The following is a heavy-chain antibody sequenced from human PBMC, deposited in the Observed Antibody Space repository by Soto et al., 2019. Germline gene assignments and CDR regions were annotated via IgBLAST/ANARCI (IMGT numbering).Heavy chain of an antibody. V-gene: IGHV1-24*01. CDR1: GYTLTELS. J-gene: IGHJ6*03. Sequence: ASVKVSCKVSGYTLTELSMHWVRQAPGKGLEWMGGFDPEDGETIYAQKFQGRVTMTEDTSTDTAYMELSSLRSEDTAVYYCATDLSLRTMVRGVPVVESGGGYMGVWGKGTTVTVSS. CDR2: FDPEDGET. CDR3: ATDLSLRTMVRGVPVVESGGGYMGV. D-gene: IGHD3-10*01.